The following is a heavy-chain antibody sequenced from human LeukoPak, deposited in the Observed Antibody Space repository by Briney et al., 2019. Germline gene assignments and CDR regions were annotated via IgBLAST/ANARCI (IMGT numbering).Heavy chain of an antibody. CDR1: GGSFSGYY. V-gene: IGHV4-34*01. D-gene: IGHD1-26*01. Sequence: SETLSLTCAVYGGSFSGYYWSWIRQPPGKGLEWIGEINHSGSTNYNPSLKSRVTISVDTSKNQFSLKLSSVTAADTAVYYCARALLGSYGTGFDYWGQGTLVTVSS. CDR3: ARALLGSYGTGFDY. J-gene: IGHJ4*02. CDR2: INHSGST.